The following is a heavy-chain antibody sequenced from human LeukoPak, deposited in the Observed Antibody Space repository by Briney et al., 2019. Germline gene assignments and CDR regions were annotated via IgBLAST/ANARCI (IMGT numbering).Heavy chain of an antibody. CDR1: GFTFSSYG. D-gene: IGHD3-10*01. CDR2: ISGSGGST. J-gene: IGHJ4*02. V-gene: IGHV3-23*01. Sequence: PGRSLRLSCAASGFTFSSYGMSWVRQAPGKGLEWVSAISGSGGSTYYADSVKGRFTISRDNSKNTLYLQMNSLRAEDTAVYYCAKELYYYGSGSHFDYWGQGTLVTVSS. CDR3: AKELYYYGSGSHFDY.